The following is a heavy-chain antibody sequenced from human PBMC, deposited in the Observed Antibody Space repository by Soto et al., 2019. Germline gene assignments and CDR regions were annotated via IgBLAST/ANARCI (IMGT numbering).Heavy chain of an antibody. CDR3: ARRLYDSSGPDFDY. CDR1: GGSISSYY. D-gene: IGHD3-22*01. CDR2: IYYSGST. Sequence: PSETLSLTCTVSGGSISSYYWSWIRQPPGKGLEWIGYIYYSGSTNYNPSLKSRVTISVDTSKNQFSLKLSSVTAADTAVYYCARRLYDSSGPDFDYWGQGTLVTVSS. J-gene: IGHJ4*02. V-gene: IGHV4-59*01.